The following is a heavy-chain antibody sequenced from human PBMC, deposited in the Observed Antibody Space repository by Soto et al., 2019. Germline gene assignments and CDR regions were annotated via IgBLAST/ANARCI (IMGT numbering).Heavy chain of an antibody. CDR2: IYATGTT. J-gene: IGHJ5*02. CDR1: GASIRGFY. Sequence: PSETLSLTCTVSGASIRGFYWSWIRKSAGKGLVWIGRIYATGTTDYNPSLKSRVMMSVDTSKKQFSLKLRSVTAADTAVYYCVRDGTKTLRDWFDPWGQGISVTVSS. CDR3: VRDGTKTLRDWFDP. V-gene: IGHV4-4*07. D-gene: IGHD1-1*01.